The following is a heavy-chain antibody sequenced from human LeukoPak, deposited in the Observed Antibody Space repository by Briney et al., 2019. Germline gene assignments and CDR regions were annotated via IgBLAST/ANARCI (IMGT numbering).Heavy chain of an antibody. CDR1: GYTFTGYY. Sequence: GASVKVSCKASGYTFTGYYMHWVRQAPGQGLEWMGWINPNSGGTNYAQKFQGRVTITADESTSTAYMELSSLRSEDTAVYYCARVGGGFRDDAFDIWGQGTMVTVSS. D-gene: IGHD3-10*01. CDR2: INPNSGGT. V-gene: IGHV1-2*02. J-gene: IGHJ3*02. CDR3: ARVGGGFRDDAFDI.